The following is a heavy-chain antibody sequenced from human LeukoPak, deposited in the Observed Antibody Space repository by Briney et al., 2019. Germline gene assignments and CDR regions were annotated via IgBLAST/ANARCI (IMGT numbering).Heavy chain of an antibody. CDR1: GYSFSSRR. D-gene: IGHD3-10*01. CDR3: ASLLWLGSKGGCFDAADV. CDR2: IDPSDSYT. J-gene: IGHJ3*01. V-gene: IGHV5-10-1*01. Sequence: GESLKISCKGAGYSFSSRRISWVRQMPGKGLEWMGRIDPSDSYTKYSPSFQGHVTFSSDKSISTAYLQWSSLKASDSAMYYCASLLWLGSKGGCFDAADVWGQGTMVTVSS.